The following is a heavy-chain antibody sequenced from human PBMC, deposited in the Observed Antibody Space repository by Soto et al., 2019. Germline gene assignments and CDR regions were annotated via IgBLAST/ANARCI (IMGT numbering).Heavy chain of an antibody. V-gene: IGHV3-33*01. J-gene: IGHJ1*01. Sequence: SLILSFAASGFPFSSYGMHWVRQAPGKGLDWVAVIWYDGSNKDYADSVKGRFTISRDNSKNTLFLQMNNLRVDDTAVYYCASSINLGQGTLVTVSS. CDR3: ASSIN. CDR2: IWYDGSNK. CDR1: GFPFSSYG.